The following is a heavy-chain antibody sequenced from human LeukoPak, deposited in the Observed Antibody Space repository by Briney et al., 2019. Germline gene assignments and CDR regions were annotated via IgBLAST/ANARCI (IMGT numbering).Heavy chain of an antibody. D-gene: IGHD6-19*01. CDR2: IIPIFGTA. Sequence: GASVKVSCKASGYTFTSYYMHWVRQAPGQGLEWMGGIIPIFGTANYAQKFQGRVTITTDESTSTAYMELSSLRSEDTAVYYCATFPSSGWYPHYWGQGTLVTVSS. CDR3: ATFPSSGWYPHY. J-gene: IGHJ4*02. CDR1: GYTFTSYY. V-gene: IGHV1-69*05.